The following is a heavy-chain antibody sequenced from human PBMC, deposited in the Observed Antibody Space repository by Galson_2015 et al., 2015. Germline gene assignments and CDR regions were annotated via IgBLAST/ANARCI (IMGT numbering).Heavy chain of an antibody. D-gene: IGHD1-1*01. V-gene: IGHV3-7*04. Sequence: SLRLSCAGSGFTFTTYWMSWARQAPGKGLEWVAKIKGDGSEIHYVDAVKGRFTISRDNARNSPYLQMNSLRVEDTALYFCVRATGFILNYWGQGTLVTVSS. CDR3: VRATGFILNY. J-gene: IGHJ4*02. CDR1: GFTFTTYW. CDR2: IKGDGSEI.